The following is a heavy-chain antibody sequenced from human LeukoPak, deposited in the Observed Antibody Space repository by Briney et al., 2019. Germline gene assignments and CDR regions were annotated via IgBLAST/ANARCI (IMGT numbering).Heavy chain of an antibody. CDR1: GITLSNYG. D-gene: IGHD3-10*01. Sequence: GGSLRLSCVVSGITLSNYGMSWVRQAPGKGLEWVSGISERGGSTNYADSVKGRFIISRDTSENTVYLQMNSLRVEDTAVYFCAKRGIVIRAVIIIGFHKEAYYFDYWGQGILVTVSS. V-gene: IGHV3-23*01. CDR2: ISERGGST. CDR3: AKRGIVIRAVIIIGFHKEAYYFDY. J-gene: IGHJ4*02.